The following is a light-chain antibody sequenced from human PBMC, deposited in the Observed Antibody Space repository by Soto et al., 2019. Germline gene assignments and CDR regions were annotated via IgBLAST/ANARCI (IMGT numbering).Light chain of an antibody. CDR2: DAS. Sequence: DIQMTQSPSTLSASVGDRVTITCRASQSIIRWLAWYQQKPGKAPNLLIYDASKLESVVPSRFSGSESGTEFTEFTLTINGLQPDDYATYFCQQYDSIPFTFGGGTKVEIK. V-gene: IGKV1-5*01. J-gene: IGKJ4*01. CDR1: QSIIRW. CDR3: QQYDSIPFT.